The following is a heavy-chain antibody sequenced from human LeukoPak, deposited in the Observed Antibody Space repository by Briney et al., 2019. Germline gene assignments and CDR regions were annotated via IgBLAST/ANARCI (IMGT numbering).Heavy chain of an antibody. CDR3: ARLKAAAGSNFDY. J-gene: IGHJ4*02. Sequence: GGSLRLSCAASGFTFSNYAMSWVRQAPGKGLEWVSAISGSGDSTYSADSVKGRFTISRDTAKNSLYLQMNSLRAEDTALYYCARLKAAAGSNFDYWGQGTLVTVSS. D-gene: IGHD6-13*01. V-gene: IGHV3-23*01. CDR1: GFTFSNYA. CDR2: ISGSGDST.